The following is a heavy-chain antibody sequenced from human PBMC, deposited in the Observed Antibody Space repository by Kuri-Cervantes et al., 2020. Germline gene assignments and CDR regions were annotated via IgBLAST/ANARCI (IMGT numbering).Heavy chain of an antibody. D-gene: IGHD1-26*01. V-gene: IGHV4-59*01. Sequence: ESLKIFYTVSGGSISSYYWSWIRQPPGKGLEWIGYIYYSGSTYYNPSLNSRVTISVDTSKNQFSLKLSSVTAADTAVYYCARAPWLGSTTPPDYWGQGTLVTVSS. J-gene: IGHJ4*02. CDR1: GGSISSYY. CDR2: IYYSGST. CDR3: ARAPWLGSTTPPDY.